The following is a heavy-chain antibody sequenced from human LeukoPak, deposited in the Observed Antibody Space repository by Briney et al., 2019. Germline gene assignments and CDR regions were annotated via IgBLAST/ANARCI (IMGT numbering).Heavy chain of an antibody. CDR2: VSYDGSNK. CDR3: VKNCVIGVDGYYFAQ. V-gene: IGHV3-30*18. J-gene: IGHJ4*02. D-gene: IGHD2-21*01. Sequence: GGSLRLSCAASGFTFSTYGMHWVRQAPGKGLEWVAVVSYDGSNKYYADSVKGRFTISRDNSKNTLYLQMNSLRAEDTAVYYCVKNCVIGVDGYYFAQCGQGTLAT. CDR1: GFTFSTYG.